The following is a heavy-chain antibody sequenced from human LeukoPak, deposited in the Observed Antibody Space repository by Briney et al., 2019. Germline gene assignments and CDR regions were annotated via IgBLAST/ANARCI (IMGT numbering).Heavy chain of an antibody. J-gene: IGHJ3*02. V-gene: IGHV4-59*01. CDR2: IYYSGST. CDR3: ARDPSADAFDI. CDR1: GGSISSYY. Sequence: SETLSLTCTVSGGSISSYYWSWTRQPPGKGLEWIGYIYYSGSTNYNPSLKSRVTISVDTSKNQFSLKLSSVTAADTAVYYCARDPSADAFDIWGQGTMVTVSS.